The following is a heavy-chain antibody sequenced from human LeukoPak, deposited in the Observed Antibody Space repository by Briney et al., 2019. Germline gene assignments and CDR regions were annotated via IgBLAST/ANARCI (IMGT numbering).Heavy chain of an antibody. CDR1: GFTFSSYG. D-gene: IGHD3-10*01. CDR2: ISYDGSNK. J-gene: IGHJ4*02. CDR3: AKDSMVRGENYFDY. V-gene: IGHV3-30*18. Sequence: GGSLRLSCAASGFTFSSYGMHWVRQAPGKGLEWVAVISYDGSNKYYADSVKGRFTISRGNSKNTLYLQMNSLRAEDTAVYYCAKDSMVRGENYFDYWGQGTLVTVSS.